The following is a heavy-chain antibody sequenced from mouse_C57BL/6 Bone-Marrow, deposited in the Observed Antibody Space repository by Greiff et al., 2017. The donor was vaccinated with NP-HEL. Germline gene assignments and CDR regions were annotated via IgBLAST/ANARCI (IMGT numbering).Heavy chain of an antibody. V-gene: IGHV5-17*01. CDR1: GFTFSDYG. CDR3: ARPGVVTTYYFDY. Sequence: EVQRVESGGGLVKPGGSLKLSCAASGFTFSDYGMHWVRQAPEKGLEWVAYISSGSSTIYYADTVKGRFTISRDNAKNTLFLQMTSLGSEDTAMYYCARPGVVTTYYFDYWGQGTTLTVSS. J-gene: IGHJ2*01. D-gene: IGHD2-2*01. CDR2: ISSGSSTI.